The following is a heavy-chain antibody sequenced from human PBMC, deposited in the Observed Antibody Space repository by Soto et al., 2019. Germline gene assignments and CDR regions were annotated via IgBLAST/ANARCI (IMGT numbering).Heavy chain of an antibody. CDR1: GFNFSDYS. D-gene: IGHD3-10*01. J-gene: IGHJ4*02. CDR2: ISSSSSFI. V-gene: IGHV3-21*01. Sequence: DVQLLESGGGLVKPGGSLRLSCETSGFNFSDYSMSWVRQAPVEGLEWVSFISSSSSFIYNAESVEGRFSVSRDNARNLMYLEMSSLRVEDTAIYYCAKDCGSGDGFDYWGQGTLVAVSS. CDR3: AKDCGSGDGFDY.